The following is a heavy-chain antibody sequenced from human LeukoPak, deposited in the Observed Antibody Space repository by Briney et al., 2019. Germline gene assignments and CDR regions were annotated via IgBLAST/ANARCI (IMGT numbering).Heavy chain of an antibody. J-gene: IGHJ3*02. D-gene: IGHD3-22*01. CDR3: ARHLAYYYDGSGYYFVFDI. Sequence: SETLSLTCTVSGGSINSSSYYWGSIRQPPGKGLGWIRSIYYSVGSYYNPSLKSRGAISVDTSKNQFSLQLSSVTAADTAVYYCARHLAYYYDGSGYYFVFDIWGEKTMVTVS. CDR1: GGSINSSSYY. V-gene: IGHV4-39*01. CDR2: IYYSVGS.